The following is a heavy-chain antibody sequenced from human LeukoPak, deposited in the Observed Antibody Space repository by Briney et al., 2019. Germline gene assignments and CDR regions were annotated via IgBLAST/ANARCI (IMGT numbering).Heavy chain of an antibody. J-gene: IGHJ4*02. CDR2: INHSGST. D-gene: IGHD6-13*01. Sequence: SETLSLTCTVSAGSISSSTYSWGWIRQPSGKGLEWIGEINHSGSTNYNPSLKSRVTISVDTSKNQFSLKLSSVTAADTAVYYCARGHHRYSSSWYRYWGQGTLVTVSS. CDR1: AGSISSSTYS. V-gene: IGHV4-39*07. CDR3: ARGHHRYSSSWYRY.